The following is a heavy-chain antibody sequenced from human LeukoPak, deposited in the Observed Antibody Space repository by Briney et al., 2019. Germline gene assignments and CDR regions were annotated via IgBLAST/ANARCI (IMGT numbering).Heavy chain of an antibody. CDR1: GFTFSSYG. CDR2: IRYDGSNK. D-gene: IGHD2-21*01. V-gene: IGHV3-30*02. J-gene: IGHJ3*02. Sequence: GGSLRLSCAASGFTFSSYGMHWVRQAPGKGLEWVAFIRYDGSNKYYADSVKGRFSISRDNSKNTLYLHMNSLRDEDTALYYCAGDRAYPNDVFNIWGQGTMITVS. CDR3: AGDRAYPNDVFNI.